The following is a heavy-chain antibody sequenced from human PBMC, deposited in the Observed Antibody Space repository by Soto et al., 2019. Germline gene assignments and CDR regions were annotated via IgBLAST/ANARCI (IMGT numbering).Heavy chain of an antibody. D-gene: IGHD3-10*01. CDR1: GGSISSYY. Sequence: SETLSLTCTVSGGSISSYYWSWIRQPPGKGLEWIGYIYYSGSTNYNPSLKSRVTISVDTSKNQFSLKLSSVTAADTAVYYCAREGGEIDYYYGMDVWGQGTTVTVSS. CDR3: AREGGEIDYYYGMDV. J-gene: IGHJ6*02. CDR2: IYYSGST. V-gene: IGHV4-59*01.